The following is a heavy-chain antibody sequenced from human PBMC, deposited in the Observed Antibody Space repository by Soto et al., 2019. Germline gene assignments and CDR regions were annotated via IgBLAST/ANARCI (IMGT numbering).Heavy chain of an antibody. CDR2: IYYSGST. Sequence: SETLSLTCTVSGGSISSGGYYWSWIRQHPGKGLEWIGYIYYSGSTYYNPSLKSRVTISVDTSKNQFSLKLSSVTAADTAVYYCARDKYRNNWFDPWGQGTQVTVS. V-gene: IGHV4-31*03. D-gene: IGHD6-6*01. CDR1: GGSISSGGYY. J-gene: IGHJ5*02. CDR3: ARDKYRNNWFDP.